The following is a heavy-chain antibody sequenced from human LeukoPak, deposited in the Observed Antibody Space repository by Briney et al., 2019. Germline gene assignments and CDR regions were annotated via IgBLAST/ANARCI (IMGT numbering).Heavy chain of an antibody. J-gene: IGHJ6*02. V-gene: IGHV3-23*01. Sequence: GGSLRLSCAASGFTFSSYAMSWVRQAPGKGLEWVSAISGSGGSTYYADSVKGRFTISRDNSKNTLYLQMNSLRAEDTAVYYCARDTYYYYGMDVWGQGTTVTVSS. CDR2: ISGSGGST. CDR3: ARDTYYYYGMDV. CDR1: GFTFSSYA.